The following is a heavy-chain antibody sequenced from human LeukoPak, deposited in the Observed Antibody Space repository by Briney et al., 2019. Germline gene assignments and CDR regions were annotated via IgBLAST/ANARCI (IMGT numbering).Heavy chain of an antibody. Sequence: GGSLRLSCAASGFTFRNYCMTWVRQVPGKGLEWVASIKQDESEKYFLDSVKGRFTISRDNAKNSLYLQMNSLRAEDTAVYYCARDQLIFNWNDVQFDPWGQGTLVTVSS. CDR2: IKQDESEK. J-gene: IGHJ5*02. CDR1: GFTFRNYC. V-gene: IGHV3-7*01. CDR3: ARDQLIFNWNDVQFDP. D-gene: IGHD1-20*01.